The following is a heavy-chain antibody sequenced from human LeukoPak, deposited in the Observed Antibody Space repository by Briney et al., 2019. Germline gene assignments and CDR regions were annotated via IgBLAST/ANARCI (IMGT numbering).Heavy chain of an antibody. CDR2: ISGSGVT. D-gene: IGHD4-17*01. Sequence: GGSLRLSCAASGFTFNTYAMTWVRQAPGKGLERVSGISGSGVTDYADSVKGRFTISRDNSKNTLYLQMNSLRAEDTAVYYCARERFYGDYFDYWGQGTLVTVSS. CDR1: GFTFNTYA. CDR3: ARERFYGDYFDY. V-gene: IGHV3-23*01. J-gene: IGHJ4*02.